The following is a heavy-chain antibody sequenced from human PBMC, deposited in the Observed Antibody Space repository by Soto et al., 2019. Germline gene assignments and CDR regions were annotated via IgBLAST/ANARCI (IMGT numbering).Heavy chain of an antibody. V-gene: IGHV6-1*01. D-gene: IGHD3-9*01. J-gene: IGHJ4*02. Sequence: SQTLSLTCAISGDSVSSNSAAWNWIRQSPSRGLEWLGRTYYRSKWYNDYEVSVKSRVTINPDTSKNQFSLQLNSVTPDDTAVYYCSRDRSYYDILTGYHSYYFDYWGQGTLVTVSS. CDR2: TYYRSKWYN. CDR1: GDSVSSNSAA. CDR3: SRDRSYYDILTGYHSYYFDY.